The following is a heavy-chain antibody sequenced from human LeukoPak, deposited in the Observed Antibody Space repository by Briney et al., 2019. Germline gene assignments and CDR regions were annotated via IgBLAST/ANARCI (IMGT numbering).Heavy chain of an antibody. CDR3: ARGGSGGSLRAAFDI. J-gene: IGHJ3*02. CDR2: IIPIFGTA. CDR1: GGTFSSYA. V-gene: IGHV1-69*01. D-gene: IGHD2-15*01. Sequence: GSSVKVSCKASGGTFSSYAISWVRQAPGQGLEWMGGIIPIFGTANYAQKFQGRVTITADESTSTAYMELSSLRSEDTAVYYCARGGSGGSLRAAFDIWGQGTMVTVSS.